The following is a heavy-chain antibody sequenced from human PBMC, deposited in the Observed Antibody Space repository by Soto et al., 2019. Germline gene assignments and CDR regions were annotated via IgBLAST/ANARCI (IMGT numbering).Heavy chain of an antibody. CDR2: ISYDGSNK. D-gene: IGHD2-8*01. CDR3: AREQYCTNGVCYTSFDY. Sequence: VQLVESGGGVVQPGRSLRLSCAASGFTFSSYAMHWVRQAPGKGLEWVAVISYDGSNKYYADSVKGRFTISRDNSKNTLSLQMNSLRAEDTAVYYCAREQYCTNGVCYTSFDYWGQGTLVTVSS. CDR1: GFTFSSYA. V-gene: IGHV3-30-3*01. J-gene: IGHJ4*02.